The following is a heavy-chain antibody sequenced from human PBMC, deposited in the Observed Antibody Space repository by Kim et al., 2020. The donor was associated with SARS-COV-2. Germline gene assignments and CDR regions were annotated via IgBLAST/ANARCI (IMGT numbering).Heavy chain of an antibody. D-gene: IGHD6-13*01. V-gene: IGHV3-11*06. J-gene: IGHJ4*02. CDR3: ASVGAYSSSWYDAGY. Sequence: DSVKGRFTISRDNAKNSLYLQMNSLRAEDTAVYYCASVGAYSSSWYDAGYWGQGTLVTVSS.